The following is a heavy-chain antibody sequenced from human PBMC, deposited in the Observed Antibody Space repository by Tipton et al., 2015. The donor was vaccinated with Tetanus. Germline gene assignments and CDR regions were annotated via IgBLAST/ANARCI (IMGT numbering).Heavy chain of an antibody. D-gene: IGHD6-25*01. J-gene: IGHJ4*02. Sequence: SLRLSCAVSGFIFSSYNMNWVRLVPGKGLEWVASISSTTTYIYYADSVKGRITISRDNAKNSLYLQMNSLRAEDTAVYYCASGSALDYWGQGTLVTVSS. CDR3: ASGSALDY. CDR2: ISSTTTYI. V-gene: IGHV3-21*01. CDR1: GFIFSSYN.